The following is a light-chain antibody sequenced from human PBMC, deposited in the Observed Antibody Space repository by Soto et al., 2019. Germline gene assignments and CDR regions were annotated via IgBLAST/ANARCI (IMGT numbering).Light chain of an antibody. Sequence: EIVLTQSPATLSLSPGERATLSCRASPSVTNYLAWYQQKPGQAPRLLIYGAFNRATGIPARFSGSGSGTAFTLTISSLEPEDFAVYYCQQRNIWTPVTFGQGTRLEIK. CDR1: PSVTNY. CDR3: QQRNIWTPVT. V-gene: IGKV3-11*01. CDR2: GAF. J-gene: IGKJ5*01.